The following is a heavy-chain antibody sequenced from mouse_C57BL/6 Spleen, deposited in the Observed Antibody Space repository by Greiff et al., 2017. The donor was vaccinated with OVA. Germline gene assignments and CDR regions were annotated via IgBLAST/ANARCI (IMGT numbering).Heavy chain of an antibody. CDR2: IHPNSGST. D-gene: IGHD2-4*01. J-gene: IGHJ2*01. V-gene: IGHV1-64*01. Sequence: QVQLQQPGAELVKPGASVKLSCKASGYTFTSYWMHWVKQRPGQGLEWIGMIHPNSGSTNYNEKFKSKATLTVDKSSSTAYMQLSSLTSEDSAVDYCAREDDYDGGGFDYWGQGTTLTVSS. CDR3: AREDDYDGGGFDY. CDR1: GYTFTSYW.